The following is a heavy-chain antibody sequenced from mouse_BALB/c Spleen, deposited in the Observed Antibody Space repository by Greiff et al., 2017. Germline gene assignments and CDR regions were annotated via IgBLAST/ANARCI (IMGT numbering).Heavy chain of an antibody. CDR1: GYSITSGYY. V-gene: IGHV3-6*02. CDR2: ISYDGSN. Sequence: EVKLQESGPGLVKPSQSLSLTCSVTGYSITSGYYWNWIRQFPGNKLEWMGYISYDGSNNYNPSLKNRISITRDTSKNQFFLKLNSVTTEDTATYYCARDGVLRSLWYFDVWGAGTTVTVSS. J-gene: IGHJ1*01. CDR3: ARDGVLRSLWYFDV. D-gene: IGHD1-1*01.